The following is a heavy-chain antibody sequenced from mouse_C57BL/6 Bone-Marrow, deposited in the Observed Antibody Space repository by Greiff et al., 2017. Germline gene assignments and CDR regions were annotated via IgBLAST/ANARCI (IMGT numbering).Heavy chain of an antibody. V-gene: IGHV14-4*01. D-gene: IGHD2-3*01. J-gene: IGHJ2*01. CDR2: IDPEIGDT. CDR3: SPVDGNYFDF. Sequence: EVQLQQSGAELVRPGASVKLSCTASGFNIKDDYIHWVKQRPEQGLEWIGWIDPEIGDTEYASKFQGQATITSDTSSNTSYLPLSSLTSEDTAVCFWSPVDGNYFDFWGQGTPLTVAS. CDR1: GFNIKDDY.